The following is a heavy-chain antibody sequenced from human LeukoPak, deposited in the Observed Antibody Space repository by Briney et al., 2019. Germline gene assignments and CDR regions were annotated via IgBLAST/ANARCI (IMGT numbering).Heavy chain of an antibody. CDR2: ISGSGGST. CDR1: GLTFSSYA. V-gene: IGHV3-23*01. D-gene: IGHD1-26*01. Sequence: PGGSLRLSCAASGLTFSSYAMSWVRQAPGKGLEWVSAISGSGGSTYYADSVKGRFTISRDNSKNTLYLQTNSLRAEDTAVYYCARDHSSGSHHKFDYWGQGTLVTVSS. CDR3: ARDHSSGSHHKFDY. J-gene: IGHJ4*02.